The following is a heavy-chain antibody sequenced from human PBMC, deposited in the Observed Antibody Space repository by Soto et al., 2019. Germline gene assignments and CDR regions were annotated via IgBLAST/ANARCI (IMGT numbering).Heavy chain of an antibody. V-gene: IGHV3-48*03. CDR2: ISSSGSTI. J-gene: IGHJ6*02. D-gene: IGHD1-26*01. Sequence: PWGSLRLSCAASGFTFSSYEMNWVRQAPGKGLEWVSYISSSGSTIYYADSVKGRFTISRDNAKNSLYLQMNSLRAEDTAVYYCASHAPNHSGYYYYVMDVWGQGTTVTVSS. CDR3: ASHAPNHSGYYYYVMDV. CDR1: GFTFSSYE.